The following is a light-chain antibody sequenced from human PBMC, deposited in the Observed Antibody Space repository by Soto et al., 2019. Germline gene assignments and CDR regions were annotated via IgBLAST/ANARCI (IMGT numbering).Light chain of an antibody. CDR3: QQRGDWPA. CDR2: DVS. J-gene: IGKJ1*01. CDR1: LSRSSY. Sequence: EVVLTQFPGTLSLSPGDRATLSCRASLSRSSYLTWYQHKPGQAPRLLFYDVSNRATGIPDRFSSSASGTNFTLTISSLEPEDFAIYYCQQRGDWPAFGQGTKVEIK. V-gene: IGKV3-11*01.